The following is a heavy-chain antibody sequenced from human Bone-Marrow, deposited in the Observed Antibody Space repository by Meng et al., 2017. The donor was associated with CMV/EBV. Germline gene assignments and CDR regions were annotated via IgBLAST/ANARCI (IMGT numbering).Heavy chain of an antibody. CDR3: ARAIVGALGMDV. CDR2: IGTAGDT. Sequence: GESLKISCAASGFTFSSYDMHWVRQATGKGLEWVSAIGTAGDTYYPGSVKGRFTISRENAKNSLYLQMNSLRAGDTAVYYCARAIVGALGMDVWGQGTMVTVSS. CDR1: GFTFSSYD. J-gene: IGHJ6*02. D-gene: IGHD1-26*01. V-gene: IGHV3-13*01.